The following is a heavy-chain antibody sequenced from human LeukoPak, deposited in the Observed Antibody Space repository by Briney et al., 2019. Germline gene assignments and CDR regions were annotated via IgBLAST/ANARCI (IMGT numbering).Heavy chain of an antibody. CDR1: GDSFTNYY. Sequence: SETLSLTCTISGDSFTNYYWSWIRQPPGKGLEWIGYIYYSGSTDFNPSLKSRVTMSVDTSENQFSLKLSSVTAADTAVYYCARGYRTQYYYYGLDVWGQGTTVTVSS. D-gene: IGHD4-11*01. V-gene: IGHV4-59*01. CDR2: IYYSGST. J-gene: IGHJ6*02. CDR3: ARGYRTQYYYYGLDV.